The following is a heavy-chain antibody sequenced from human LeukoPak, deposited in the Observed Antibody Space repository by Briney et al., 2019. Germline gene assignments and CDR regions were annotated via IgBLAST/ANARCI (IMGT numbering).Heavy chain of an antibody. J-gene: IGHJ3*02. CDR2: MNPNSGNT. V-gene: IGHV1-8*01. D-gene: IGHD3-22*01. CDR3: ARRRMWLRAFDI. Sequence: ASVKVSCKASGYTFTSYDINWVRQATGQGLEWMGWMNPNSGNTGYAQKFQGRVTMTRNTSISTAYMELSSLRSEDTAVYYCARRRMWLRAFDIWGQGTMVTVSS. CDR1: GYTFTSYD.